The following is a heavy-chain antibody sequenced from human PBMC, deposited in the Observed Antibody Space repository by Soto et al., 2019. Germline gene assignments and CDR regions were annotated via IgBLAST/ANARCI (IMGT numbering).Heavy chain of an antibody. CDR2: ISYDGSNK. D-gene: IGHD4-4*01. J-gene: IGHJ4*02. Sequence: GGSLRLSCAASGFTFRSYGMHWVRQAPGKGLEWVAVISYDGSNKYYADSVKGRFTISRDNSKNTLYLQMNSLRAEDTAVYYCAKDEDYNGCFDYRDQGTLVTVSS. V-gene: IGHV3-30*18. CDR1: GFTFRSYG. CDR3: AKDEDYNGCFDY.